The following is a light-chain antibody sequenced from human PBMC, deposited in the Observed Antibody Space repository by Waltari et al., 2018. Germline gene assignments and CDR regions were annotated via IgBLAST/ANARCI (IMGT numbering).Light chain of an antibody. CDR1: QSFSSNY. V-gene: IGKV3-20*01. CDR3: QQYGSSPWT. J-gene: IGKJ1*01. CDR2: GAS. Sequence: IVLTQSPDTLFLSPGDRATLSCRASQSFSSNYVAVYQQKPGQAPSRLIFGASTRATGIPDRFGGSGSGTDFTLTISRLEPEDFAVYYCQQYGSSPWTFGQGTKVEFK.